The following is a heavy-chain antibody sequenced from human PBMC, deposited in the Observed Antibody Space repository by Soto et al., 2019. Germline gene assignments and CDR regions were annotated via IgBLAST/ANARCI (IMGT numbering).Heavy chain of an antibody. D-gene: IGHD6-13*01. V-gene: IGHV4-59*01. CDR1: GGSISSYY. J-gene: IGHJ6*02. Sequence: QVQLQESGPGLVKPSETLSLTCTVSGGSISSYYWRWIRQPPGKGLEWIGYIYYSGSTNYNPSLKSRVTISVDTSKNQFSLKRSSVTAADTAVYYCASFSSWVGYGMDVWGQGTTVTVSS. CDR3: ASFSSWVGYGMDV. CDR2: IYYSGST.